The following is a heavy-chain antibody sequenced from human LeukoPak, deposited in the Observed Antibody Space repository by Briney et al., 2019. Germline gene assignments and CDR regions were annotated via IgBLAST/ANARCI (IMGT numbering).Heavy chain of an antibody. CDR2: IWYDGGNK. Sequence: PGRSLILSCAASGFTFNNYGIYWVRQAPGKGLEWVAVIWYDGGNKFYLDSVMGRFTLSRDNSKNTLYLQMNSLRAEDTAVYYCAKDAEAVAGPSYMDVWGKGTTVTVSS. CDR1: GFTFNNYG. V-gene: IGHV3-33*06. D-gene: IGHD6-19*01. J-gene: IGHJ6*03. CDR3: AKDAEAVAGPSYMDV.